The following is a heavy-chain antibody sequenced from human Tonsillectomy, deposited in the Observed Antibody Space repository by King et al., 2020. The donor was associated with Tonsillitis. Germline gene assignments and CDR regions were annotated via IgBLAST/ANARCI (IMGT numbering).Heavy chain of an antibody. J-gene: IGHJ4*02. CDR3: AKQTGTYCGGDCWGEDY. Sequence: VQLVESGAEVKKPGESLRISCKTSGYSFSSYCISWVRQMPGKGLEWMGRIDPTDSYTNYSPSFQGHVTISIEKSISTAYLQWNSLKASDTATYYCAKQTGTYCGGDCWGEDYWGQGTLVTVSS. CDR1: GYSFSSYC. D-gene: IGHD2-21*01. CDR2: IDPTDSYT. V-gene: IGHV5-10-1*03.